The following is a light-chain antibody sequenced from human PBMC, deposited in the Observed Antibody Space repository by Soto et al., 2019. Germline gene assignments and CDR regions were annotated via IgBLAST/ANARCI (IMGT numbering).Light chain of an antibody. Sequence: DIQMTQSPSSLSASVGDRVTITCRASHSISTDLNWYQQKPGKAPNLLIYAASSLQSGVPSRFSGSGSGTDFTLTISSLQPEDFATYYCQQSYSILLTFGGGTKVGIK. V-gene: IGKV1-39*01. CDR1: HSISTD. J-gene: IGKJ4*01. CDR3: QQSYSILLT. CDR2: AAS.